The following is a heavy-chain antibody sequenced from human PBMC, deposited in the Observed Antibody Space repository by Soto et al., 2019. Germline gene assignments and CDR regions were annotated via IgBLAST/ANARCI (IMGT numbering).Heavy chain of an antibody. CDR2: ISYDGSSK. CDR3: ATVLRQPTIPHYFHY. Sequence: GGSLRLSCAASGVTFSNYAMHWVRQAPVKGLEWEAVISYDGSSKYYAESVKGRFTISRDNPKTTLSLQMNCLRYEYTAVYYCATVLRQPTIPHYFHYSGQGTLATFSS. J-gene: IGHJ4*02. D-gene: IGHD5-12*01. V-gene: IGHV3-30*14. CDR1: GVTFSNYA.